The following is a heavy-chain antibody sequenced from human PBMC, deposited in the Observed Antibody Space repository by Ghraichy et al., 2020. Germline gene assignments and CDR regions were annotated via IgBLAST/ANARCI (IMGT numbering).Heavy chain of an antibody. D-gene: IGHD2-8*02. CDR1: GFTFSTYS. CDR3: ARDIKSSYWSYYFFAMDV. V-gene: IGHV3-30-3*01. Sequence: LSLTCAAAGFTFSTYSIHWVRQAPGKGLEWVAVISHDGNSQYYADSVKGRFTISRDNSKNTVFLQMNSLRAGDTAVYYCARDIKSSYWSYYFFAMDVWGHGTTVTVSS. CDR2: ISHDGNSQ. J-gene: IGHJ6*02.